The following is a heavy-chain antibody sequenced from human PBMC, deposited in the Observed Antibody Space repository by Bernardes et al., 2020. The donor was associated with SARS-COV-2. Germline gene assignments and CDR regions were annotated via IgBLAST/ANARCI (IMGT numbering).Heavy chain of an antibody. J-gene: IGHJ3*02. Sequence: GSLRLSCAASGFTFSSYWMSWVRQAPGKGLEWVANIKQDGSEKYYVDSVKGRFTISRDNAKNSLYLQMNSLRAEDTAVYYCARSYSSSWPDAFDIWGQGTTVTVSS. CDR2: IKQDGSEK. V-gene: IGHV3-7*01. D-gene: IGHD6-13*01. CDR3: ARSYSSSWPDAFDI. CDR1: GFTFSSYW.